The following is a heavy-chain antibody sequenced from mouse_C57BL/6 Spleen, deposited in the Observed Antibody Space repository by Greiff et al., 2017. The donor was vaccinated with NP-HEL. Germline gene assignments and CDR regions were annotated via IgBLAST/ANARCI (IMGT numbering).Heavy chain of an antibody. CDR1: GYSITSGYY. CDR3: ARVDYDDAWFAY. Sequence: ESGPGLVKPSQSLSLTCSVTGYSITSGYYWNWIRQFPGNKLELMGYISYDGSNNYNPSLKNRISITRDTSKNQFFLKLNSVTTEDTATYYCARVDYDDAWFAYWGQGTLVTVSA. J-gene: IGHJ3*01. V-gene: IGHV3-6*01. CDR2: ISYDGSN. D-gene: IGHD2-4*01.